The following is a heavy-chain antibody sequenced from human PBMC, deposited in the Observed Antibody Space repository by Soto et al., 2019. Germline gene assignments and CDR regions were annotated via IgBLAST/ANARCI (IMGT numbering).Heavy chain of an antibody. CDR1: GGTFSSYT. V-gene: IGHV5-51*01. CDR2: IYPDNSNT. J-gene: IGHJ5*02. Sequence: GASVKVSCKASGGTFSSYTISWVRQMPGKGLEWMGIIYPDNSNTKYSRSFQGQVTISADKSSSTAYLQWSSLKASDTAIYYCARQGAAVPTVPLIWFDPWGQGTLVTVSS. D-gene: IGHD6-13*01. CDR3: ARQGAAVPTVPLIWFDP.